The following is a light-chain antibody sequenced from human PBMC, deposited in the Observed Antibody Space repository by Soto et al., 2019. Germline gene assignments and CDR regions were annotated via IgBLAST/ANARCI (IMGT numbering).Light chain of an antibody. CDR3: QHYVNSPRT. Sequence: EIGLTQSPGTLSLSPGERATLSCRASQSVTSTWLAWYQQKPGQAPRLLTYGASYRDTGIPDRFSGSGSGTDFTLTISRLEPEDFAVYYCQHYVNSPRTFGQGTKVDIK. V-gene: IGKV3-20*01. CDR1: QSVTSTW. CDR2: GAS. J-gene: IGKJ1*01.